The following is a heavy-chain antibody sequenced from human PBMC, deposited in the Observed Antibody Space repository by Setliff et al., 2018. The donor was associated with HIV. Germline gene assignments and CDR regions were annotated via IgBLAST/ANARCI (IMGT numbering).Heavy chain of an antibody. V-gene: IGHV3-49*04. CDR3: TRAQWVVAAIEDFYYMDV. J-gene: IGHJ6*03. Sequence: HPGGSLRLSCAASGFTFSSYWMSWVRQAPGKGLEWVGFIRSNAYGGTTEYAASVKGSFTISRDDSKSIAYLQMNGLKTEDTAVYYCTRAQWVVAAIEDFYYMDVWGKGTTVTVSS. D-gene: IGHD2-15*01. CDR2: IRSNAYGGTT. CDR1: GFTFSSYW.